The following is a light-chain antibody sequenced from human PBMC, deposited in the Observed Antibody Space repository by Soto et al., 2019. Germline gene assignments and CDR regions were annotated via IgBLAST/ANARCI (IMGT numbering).Light chain of an antibody. V-gene: IGKV1-39*01. CDR3: QQSFSPLWT. J-gene: IGKJ1*01. CDR2: AAS. Sequence: IQMTQSPSSLSASVGDRVTITCRASQSISNYLNWYQQKPRKAPKLLIYAASSMQSGVPSRFSGSGSETDFTLTISSLQPDDSATYYCQQSFSPLWTFGQGTKVEV. CDR1: QSISNY.